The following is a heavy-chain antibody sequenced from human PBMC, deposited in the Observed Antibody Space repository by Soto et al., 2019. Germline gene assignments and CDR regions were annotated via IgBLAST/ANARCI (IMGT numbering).Heavy chain of an antibody. CDR1: GYTFTSYA. CDR2: INAGNGNA. J-gene: IGHJ2*01. CDR3: ARDSRNLDWYFDL. Sequence: ASVKVSCKASGYTFTSYAMHWVRQAPGQRLEWMGWINAGNGNAKYSQKFQGRVTITRDTSASTAYMELSSLRSEDTAVYYCARDSRNLDWYFDLWGRGTLVTVSS. V-gene: IGHV1-3*01.